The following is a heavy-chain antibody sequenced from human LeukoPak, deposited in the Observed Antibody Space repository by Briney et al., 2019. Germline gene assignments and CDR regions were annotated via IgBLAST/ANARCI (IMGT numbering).Heavy chain of an antibody. CDR1: GLTFSSYA. D-gene: IGHD1-26*01. J-gene: IGHJ4*02. CDR2: ISYSGGST. Sequence: GGSLRLSCAASGLTFSSYAMNWVRQAPGKGLEWVSTISYSGGSTYYVDSVKGRFTISRDNSENTLYLQLNSLRAEDTAVYYCAKAASGSYLYYSDYWGQGTLVTVSS. CDR3: AKAASGSYLYYSDY. V-gene: IGHV3-23*01.